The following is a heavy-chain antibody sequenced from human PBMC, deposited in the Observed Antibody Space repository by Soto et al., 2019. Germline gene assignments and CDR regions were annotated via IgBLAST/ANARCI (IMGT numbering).Heavy chain of an antibody. Sequence: QIHLVQSGPEVRKPGASVKVSCKPSGYTFTSNGFTWVRQTPGQGLEWMGWIGAYNGDTNYAPKFQGRVTMTTDTPTSTAYTELRSLRSDDTAVYFCTRAIAATGPAEYWGQGTLVTVSS. CDR1: GYTFTSNG. D-gene: IGHD6-13*01. CDR2: IGAYNGDT. J-gene: IGHJ4*02. V-gene: IGHV1-18*01. CDR3: TRAIAATGPAEY.